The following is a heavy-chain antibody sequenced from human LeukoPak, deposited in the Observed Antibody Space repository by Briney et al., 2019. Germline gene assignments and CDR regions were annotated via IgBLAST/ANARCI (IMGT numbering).Heavy chain of an antibody. V-gene: IGHV4-30-2*01. Sequence: ASETLSLTCTVSGGSISSGGYYWSWIRQPPGKGLEWIGYIYHSGSTYYNPSLKSRVTISVDRSKNQFSLKLSSVTAADTAVYYCARVNPPPAPLRYFDWFLTGWFDPWGQGTLVTVSS. J-gene: IGHJ5*02. CDR2: IYHSGST. CDR3: ARVNPPPAPLRYFDWFLTGWFDP. CDR1: GGSISSGGYY. D-gene: IGHD3-9*01.